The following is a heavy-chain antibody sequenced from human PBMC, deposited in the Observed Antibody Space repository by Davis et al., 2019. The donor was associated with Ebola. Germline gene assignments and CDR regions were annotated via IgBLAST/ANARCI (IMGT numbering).Heavy chain of an antibody. CDR2: ISGSGGGT. Sequence: PGGSLRLSCADSAITFSSYAMTWVRQAPGKGLEWVSAISGSGGGTYYADSVKGRFTISRDNSKNTLYLQMNSLRAEDTAVYYCATLEGYCSGGSCYFYYYGMDVWGQGTTVTVSS. V-gene: IGHV3-23*01. D-gene: IGHD2-15*01. J-gene: IGHJ6*02. CDR1: AITFSSYA. CDR3: ATLEGYCSGGSCYFYYYGMDV.